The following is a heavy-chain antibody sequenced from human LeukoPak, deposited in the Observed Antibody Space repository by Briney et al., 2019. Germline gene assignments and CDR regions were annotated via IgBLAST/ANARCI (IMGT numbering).Heavy chain of an antibody. D-gene: IGHD3-3*01. CDR3: AKVSGTIFGVVNDYFDY. CDR2: ISGSGGST. CDR1: GFTFSSYA. V-gene: IGHV3-23*01. J-gene: IGHJ4*02. Sequence: PGGSLRLSCAASGFTFSSYAMSWVRQAPGKGLEWVSAISGSGGSTYYADSVKGRFTISRDNSKNTLYLQMNSLRAEDTAVYYCAKVSGTIFGVVNDYFDYWGQGTLVTVSS.